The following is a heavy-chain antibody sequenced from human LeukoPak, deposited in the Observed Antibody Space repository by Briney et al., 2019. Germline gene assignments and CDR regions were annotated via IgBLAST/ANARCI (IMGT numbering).Heavy chain of an antibody. CDR1: GGSFSGYY. D-gene: IGHD2-2*01. CDR2: INHSGST. Sequence: SETLSLTCAVYGGSFSGYYWSWIRQPPGKGLEWIGEINHSGSTNYNPSLKSRVTISVDTSKNQFSLKLSSVTAADTAVYYCARGARRGVVVVPAATKYYFDYWGQGTLVTVSS. CDR3: ARGARRGVVVVPAATKYYFDY. J-gene: IGHJ4*02. V-gene: IGHV4-34*01.